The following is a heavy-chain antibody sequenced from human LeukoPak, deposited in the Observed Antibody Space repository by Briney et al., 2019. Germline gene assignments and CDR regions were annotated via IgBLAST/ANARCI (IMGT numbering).Heavy chain of an antibody. CDR3: ARGAAAGTPAYDY. CDR1: GFTFSSYW. D-gene: IGHD6-13*01. CDR2: INSDGSTT. V-gene: IGHV3-74*01. Sequence: GGSLRLSCAASGFTFSSYWMHWVRQAPGKGLVWVSRINSDGSTTNYADYVKGRFTISRDNAKNSLYLQMNSLRAEDTAVYYCARGAAAGTPAYDYWGQGTLVTVSS. J-gene: IGHJ4*02.